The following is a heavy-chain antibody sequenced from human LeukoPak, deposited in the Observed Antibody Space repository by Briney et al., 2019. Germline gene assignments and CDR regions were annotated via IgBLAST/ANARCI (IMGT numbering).Heavy chain of an antibody. J-gene: IGHJ3*02. CDR2: ISYDGSNE. CDR3: AKAYGDYPMWAFDI. Sequence: PGGSLRLSCAASGFTFSRYAMHWVRQAPGKGLEWVAVISYDGSNEYYADSVKGRFTISRDSSENTLYLQMNSLRVEDTAVYYCAKAYGDYPMWAFDIWGQGTMVTVSS. CDR1: GFTFSRYA. V-gene: IGHV3-30-3*01. D-gene: IGHD4-17*01.